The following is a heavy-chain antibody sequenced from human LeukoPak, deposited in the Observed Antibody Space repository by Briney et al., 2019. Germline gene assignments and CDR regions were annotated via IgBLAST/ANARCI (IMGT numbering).Heavy chain of an antibody. D-gene: IGHD6-13*01. Sequence: GGSLRLSCAASGFTFSSYGMHWVRQAPGKGLEWVAFIRYDGSNKYYADSVKGRFTISRDNSKNTLYLQMNSLRAEDTAVYYCAKDSKPYSSSRYYFDYWGQGTLVTVSS. J-gene: IGHJ4*02. V-gene: IGHV3-30*02. CDR3: AKDSKPYSSSRYYFDY. CDR2: IRYDGSNK. CDR1: GFTFSSYG.